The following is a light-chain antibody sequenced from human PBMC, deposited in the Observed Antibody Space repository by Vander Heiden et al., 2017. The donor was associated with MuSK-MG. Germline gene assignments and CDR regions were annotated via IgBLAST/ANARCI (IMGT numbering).Light chain of an antibody. V-gene: IGLV2-23*01. CDR2: EGS. CDR1: SSDVGSYNL. J-gene: IGLJ3*02. CDR3: CSYAGSSTWV. Sequence: QSALTQPATVSASPGQSTTVPCTGTSSDVGSYNLVSWYQQRPGKAPKLKINEGSKRPAGVSNRFSGSKSGNTASLTISGLQAEDEADYYCCSYAGSSTWVFGGGTKLTVL.